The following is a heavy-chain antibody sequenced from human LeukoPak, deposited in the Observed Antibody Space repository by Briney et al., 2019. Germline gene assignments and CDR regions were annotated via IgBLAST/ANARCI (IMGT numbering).Heavy chain of an antibody. D-gene: IGHD6-13*01. J-gene: IGHJ4*02. Sequence: SETLSLTCTVSGGSISSYYWSWIRQHPGKGLEWIGYIYYSGSTNYNPSLKSRVTISVDTSKNQFSLKLSSVTAADTAVYYCARVQQQLVRRVVRYFDYWGQGTLVTVSS. CDR3: ARVQQQLVRRVVRYFDY. V-gene: IGHV4-59*12. CDR2: IYYSGST. CDR1: GGSISSYY.